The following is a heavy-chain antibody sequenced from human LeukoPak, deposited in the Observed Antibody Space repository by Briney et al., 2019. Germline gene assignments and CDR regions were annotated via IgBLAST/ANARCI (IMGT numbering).Heavy chain of an antibody. Sequence: GGSLRLSCAASGFTFDDYAMHWVRQAPGKGLEWVSGISWNSGSIGYADSVKGRFTISRDNAKNSLYLQMNSLRAEDTALYYCAKGRFVSGWIPSYYYGMDVWGQGTTVTVSS. V-gene: IGHV3-9*01. CDR3: AKGRFVSGWIPSYYYGMDV. D-gene: IGHD5-18*01. CDR1: GFTFDDYA. J-gene: IGHJ6*02. CDR2: ISWNSGSI.